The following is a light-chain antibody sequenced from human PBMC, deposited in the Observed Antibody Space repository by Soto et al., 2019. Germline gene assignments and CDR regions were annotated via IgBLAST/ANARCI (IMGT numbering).Light chain of an antibody. CDR3: ATWDDSLKGYV. V-gene: IGLV1-44*01. J-gene: IGLJ1*01. CDR1: SSNIGSST. CDR2: SNN. Sequence: QSVLTQPPSASGTPGQRVTISCSGSSSNIGSSTVTWYQQLPGAAPTVLIHSNNQRPSGVPDRFSGSKSGTSASLAISGLQSDDEADYYCATWDDSLKGYVFGTGTQLT.